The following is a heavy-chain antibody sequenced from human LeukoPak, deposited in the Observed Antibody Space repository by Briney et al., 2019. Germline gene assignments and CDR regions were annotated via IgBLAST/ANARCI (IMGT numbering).Heavy chain of an antibody. V-gene: IGHV3-74*01. J-gene: IGHJ3*01. CDR1: GFSLSGSW. CDR2: SKYDGSTK. CDR3: ARSDYFHN. D-gene: IGHD3-10*01. Sequence: GGSLRLSCEASGFSLSGSWMPWVRQAPGKGLMWVSQSKYDGSTKSYAASVRGRFTISRDNAKNTLYLHMDSLRAEDTAVYYCARSDYFHNWGQGTMVVVSA.